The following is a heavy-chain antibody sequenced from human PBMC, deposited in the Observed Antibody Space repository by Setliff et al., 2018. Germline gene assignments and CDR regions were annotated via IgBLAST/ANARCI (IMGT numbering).Heavy chain of an antibody. D-gene: IGHD2-15*01. Sequence: GGSLRLSCAASGFTFSSYWMSWVRQAPGKGQEWVAKIKQDGSEKYYVDSVKGRFTISRDNAKNSLYLQMNSLRADDTAVYYCTRDYGFCSGGSCSYYGMDVWGQGTTVTVSS. CDR2: IKQDGSEK. J-gene: IGHJ6*02. V-gene: IGHV3-7*01. CDR3: TRDYGFCSGGSCSYYGMDV. CDR1: GFTFSSYW.